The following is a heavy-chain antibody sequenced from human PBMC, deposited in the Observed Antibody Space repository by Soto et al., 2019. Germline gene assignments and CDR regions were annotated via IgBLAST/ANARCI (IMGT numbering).Heavy chain of an antibody. CDR1: GYSFTSYW. D-gene: IGHD3-3*01. J-gene: IGHJ4*01. CDR2: IYPGDSDT. V-gene: IGHV5-51*01. CDR3: ARAYYDFWSRYPKTYYFDY. Sequence: GESLKISCKGSGYSFTSYWIGWVRQMPGKGLEWMGIIYPGDSDTRYSPSFQGQVTISADKSISTAYLQWSSLKASDTAMYYCARAYYDFWSRYPKTYYFDYWGQGTLVTVAS.